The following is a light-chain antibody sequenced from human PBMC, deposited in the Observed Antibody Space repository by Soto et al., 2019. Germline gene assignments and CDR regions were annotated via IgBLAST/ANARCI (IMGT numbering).Light chain of an antibody. Sequence: QSALTQPPSASGSPGQSVTISCTGTSYDVGGYNFASWYQQHPGQAPKLMIYEVTKRPSGVPDRFSGSKSGNTASLTVSGLQAEDEADYYCSSFAGSNNVVFGGGTKLTVL. CDR3: SSFAGSNNVV. J-gene: IGLJ2*01. CDR1: SYDVGGYNF. V-gene: IGLV2-8*01. CDR2: EVT.